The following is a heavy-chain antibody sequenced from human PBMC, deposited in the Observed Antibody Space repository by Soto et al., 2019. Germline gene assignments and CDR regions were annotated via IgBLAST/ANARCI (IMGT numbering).Heavy chain of an antibody. V-gene: IGHV4-31*03. CDR2: IYYTGST. CDR1: GTSINSGGNY. J-gene: IGHJ4*02. D-gene: IGHD5-12*01. CDR3: ARGYSYGPGHDQ. Sequence: QVQLQESGPGLVKPSQTLSLTCTVSGTSINSGGNYWSWIRQHPGKGLEWIGFIYYTGSTHYNPSLKSRVTITIDTSKNQFFLKLTSVTAADTAVYYCARGYSYGPGHDQWGQGTLVTVSS.